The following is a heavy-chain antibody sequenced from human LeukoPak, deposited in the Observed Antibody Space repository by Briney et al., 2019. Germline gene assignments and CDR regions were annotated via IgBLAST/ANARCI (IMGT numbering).Heavy chain of an antibody. Sequence: ASVKVSCKASGYTFTGYYMRWVRQAPGQGLEWMGRINPNSGGTNYAQKFQGRVTMTRDTSISTAYMELSRLRYDDTAVYYCARDKYYDYVWGSYRPDYWGQGTLVTVSS. CDR2: INPNSGGT. CDR1: GYTFTGYY. D-gene: IGHD3-16*02. CDR3: ARDKYYDYVWGSYRPDY. V-gene: IGHV1-2*06. J-gene: IGHJ4*02.